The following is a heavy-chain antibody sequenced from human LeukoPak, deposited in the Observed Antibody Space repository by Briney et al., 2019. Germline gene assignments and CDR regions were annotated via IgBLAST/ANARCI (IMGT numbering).Heavy chain of an antibody. CDR3: ARSPPTTVTTPAEYYYYMDV. V-gene: IGHV4-59*12. Sequence: SETLSLTCTVSGGSISSYYWSWIRQPPGKGLEWIGYIFYSGSTNYNPSLKSRVTISVDTSKTQFSLKLSSVTAADTAVYYCARSPPTTVTTPAEYYYYMDVWGKGTTVTISS. CDR1: GGSISSYY. J-gene: IGHJ6*03. D-gene: IGHD4-17*01. CDR2: IFYSGST.